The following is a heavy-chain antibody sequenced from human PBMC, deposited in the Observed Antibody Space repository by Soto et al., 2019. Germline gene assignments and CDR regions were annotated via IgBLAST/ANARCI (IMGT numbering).Heavy chain of an antibody. CDR1: GFTFSSYS. V-gene: IGHV3-21*01. CDR3: ARDRIGRRNIAAPGRYYYYGMDV. CDR2: VSSSSSYI. Sequence: GWSLRLSCAASGFTFSSYSMNWVRQAPGKGLEWVSSVSSSSSYIYYADTVKGRFTISRDNAKNSLYLQMNSLRAEDTAVYYCARDRIGRRNIAAPGRYYYYGMDVWGQGTTVTVSS. J-gene: IGHJ6*02. D-gene: IGHD6-13*01.